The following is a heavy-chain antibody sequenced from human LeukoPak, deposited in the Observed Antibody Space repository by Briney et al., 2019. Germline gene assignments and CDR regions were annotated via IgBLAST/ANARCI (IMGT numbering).Heavy chain of an antibody. Sequence: GGSLRLSCAASGFTFSSYSMNWVRQAPGKGLEWVSYISSSSSTIYYADSVKGRFTISRDNAKNSLYLQMNSLRAVDTAVYYCARSGYSSSADAFDIWGQGTMVTVSS. J-gene: IGHJ3*02. CDR2: ISSSSSTI. CDR3: ARSGYSSSADAFDI. D-gene: IGHD6-6*01. V-gene: IGHV3-48*01. CDR1: GFTFSSYS.